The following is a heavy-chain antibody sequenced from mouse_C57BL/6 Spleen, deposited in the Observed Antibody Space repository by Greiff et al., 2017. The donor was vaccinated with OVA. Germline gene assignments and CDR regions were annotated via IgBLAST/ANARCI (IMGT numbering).Heavy chain of an antibody. V-gene: IGHV14-4*01. D-gene: IGHD1-1*01. CDR2: IDPENGDT. J-gene: IGHJ2*01. Sequence: EVQLVESGAELVRPGASVKLSCTASGFNIKDDYMHWVKQRPEQGLEWIGWIDPENGDTEYASKFQGKATITADTSSNTAYLQLSSLTSEDTAVYYCTTWGTTVVVDYWGQGTTLTVSS. CDR3: TTWGTTVVVDY. CDR1: GFNIKDDY.